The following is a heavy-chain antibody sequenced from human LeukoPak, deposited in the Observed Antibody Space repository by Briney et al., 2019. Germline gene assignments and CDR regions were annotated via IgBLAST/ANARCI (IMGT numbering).Heavy chain of an antibody. CDR3: ARGPDYDILTGYADYFDY. CDR1: GFTFSSYS. D-gene: IGHD3-9*01. CDR2: ISSSSSYI. J-gene: IGHJ4*02. V-gene: IGHV3-21*01. Sequence: GGSLRLSCAASGFTFSSYSMNWVRQAPGKGLEWVSSISSSSSYICYADSVKGRFTISRDNAKNSLYLQMNSLRAEGTAVYYCARGPDYDILTGYADYFDYWGQGTLVTVSS.